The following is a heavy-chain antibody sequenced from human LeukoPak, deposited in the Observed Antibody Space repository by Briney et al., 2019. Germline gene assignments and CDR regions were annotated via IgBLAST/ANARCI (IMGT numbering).Heavy chain of an antibody. V-gene: IGHV4-39*01. CDR1: GGSISSNRNY. J-gene: IGHJ4*02. CDR3: ARCRTAKTAFDY. CDR2: IYFSGSP. Sequence: SETLSLTCTASGGSISSNRNYWGWIRQPPGKGLEWIGSIYFSGSPYYNPSLKSRVTMSVDTSKNQFSLKVSSLTAADTAVYYCARCRTAKTAFDYWGQGTLVTVSS. D-gene: IGHD2-21*02.